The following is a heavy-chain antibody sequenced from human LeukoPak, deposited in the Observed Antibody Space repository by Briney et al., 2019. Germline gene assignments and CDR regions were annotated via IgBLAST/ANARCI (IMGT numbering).Heavy chain of an antibody. Sequence: GGSLRLSCAASGFTFSSYGMHWVRQAPGKGLEWVANIKEDGGEENYVDSVKGRFTISRDNAKKSLYLQMNSLRAEDTALYYCATMIFGGGFDYWGQGTLVTVSS. D-gene: IGHD3/OR15-3a*01. J-gene: IGHJ4*02. CDR1: GFTFSSYG. CDR3: ATMIFGGGFDY. V-gene: IGHV3-7*01. CDR2: IKEDGGEE.